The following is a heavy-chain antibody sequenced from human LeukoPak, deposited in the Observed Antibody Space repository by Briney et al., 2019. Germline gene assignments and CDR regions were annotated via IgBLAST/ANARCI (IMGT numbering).Heavy chain of an antibody. J-gene: IGHJ4*02. D-gene: IGHD3-16*01. CDR1: GCTFSTYW. CDR2: IREDGSHE. CDR3: ARGGTWGSFDY. V-gene: IGHV3-7*01. Sequence: GGSLRLSCAASGCTFSTYWMNWVRQAPGKGLEWVAYIREDGSHENYVDSVKGRFTISRDNAKNSLSLQLNSLRAEDTAVYFCARGGTWGSFDYWGEGTLVTVSS.